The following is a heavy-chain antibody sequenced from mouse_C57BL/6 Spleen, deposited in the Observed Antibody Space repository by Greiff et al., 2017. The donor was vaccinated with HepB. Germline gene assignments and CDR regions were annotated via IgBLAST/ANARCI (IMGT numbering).Heavy chain of an antibody. CDR3: ARGLDDGYYGGFAY. CDR2: IYPSDSET. D-gene: IGHD2-3*01. J-gene: IGHJ3*01. CDR1: GYTFTSYW. Sequence: VQLQQPGAELVRPGSSVKLSCKASGYTFTSYWMDWVKQRPGQGLEWIGNIYPSDSETHYNQKFKDKATLTVDKSYSTSYMQLSSLTSEDSAVYCCARGLDDGYYGGFAYWGQGTLVTVSA. V-gene: IGHV1-61*01.